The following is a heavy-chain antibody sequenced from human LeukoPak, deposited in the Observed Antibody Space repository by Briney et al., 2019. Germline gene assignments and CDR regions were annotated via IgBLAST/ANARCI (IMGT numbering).Heavy chain of an antibody. J-gene: IGHJ4*02. V-gene: IGHV3-7*01. CDR3: ALGYDILTGYY. D-gene: IGHD3-9*01. CDR2: IKQDGSEK. CDR1: GFTFSSYW. Sequence: GGSLRLSCAASGFTFSSYWMSWVRQAPGKGLEWVANIKQDGSEKYYVDSVKGRFTISRDNARNSLYLQMNSLRAEDTAVYYCALGYDILTGYYWGQGTLVTVSS.